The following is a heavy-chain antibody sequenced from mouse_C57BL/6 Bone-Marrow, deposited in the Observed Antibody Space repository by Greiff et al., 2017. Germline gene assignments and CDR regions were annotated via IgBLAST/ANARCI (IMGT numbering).Heavy chain of an antibody. CDR3: ANSLKGDY. V-gene: IGHV1-76*01. CDR1: GYTFTDYY. J-gene: IGHJ2*01. Sequence: QVQLQQSVAELVRPGASVKLSCKASGYTFTDYYINWVKQRPGQGLEWIARIYPGSGNTYYNEKFKGKATLTAEKSSSTAYMQLSSLTSEDSAVYFCANSLKGDYWGQGTTLTVSS. CDR2: IYPGSGNT.